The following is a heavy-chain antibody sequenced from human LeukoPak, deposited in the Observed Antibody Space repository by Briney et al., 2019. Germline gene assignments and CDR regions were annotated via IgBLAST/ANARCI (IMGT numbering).Heavy chain of an antibody. J-gene: IGHJ6*01. D-gene: IGHD5-12*01. Sequence: SQTLSLTCTVTGGSINNYYWTWIRQPPGKGLESIGYIYCSGSTNSNPSLKSRLSMSVDTSNNQLSLKLSSVTAADTAVYYCARVERSRVATATTTVYYHYMDVWGPGATVIVSS. CDR1: GGSINNYY. CDR2: IYCSGST. CDR3: ARVERSRVATATTTVYYHYMDV. V-gene: IGHV4-59*12.